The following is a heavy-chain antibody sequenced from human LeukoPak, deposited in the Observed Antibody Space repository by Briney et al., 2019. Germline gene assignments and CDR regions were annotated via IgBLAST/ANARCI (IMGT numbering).Heavy chain of an antibody. V-gene: IGHV3-30*02. CDR1: DFTLNTYG. CDR2: IRHDGAI. Sequence: GGSLRLSCAASDFTLNTYGMNWVRQAPGKGLEWVAFIRHDGAIYYADLVRGRFTISRDKSKNTLYLQMNSLRDEDTAIYYCASQVMAGTIHYWGKGTLVTVSS. CDR3: ASQVMAGTIHY. J-gene: IGHJ4*02. D-gene: IGHD2-21*01.